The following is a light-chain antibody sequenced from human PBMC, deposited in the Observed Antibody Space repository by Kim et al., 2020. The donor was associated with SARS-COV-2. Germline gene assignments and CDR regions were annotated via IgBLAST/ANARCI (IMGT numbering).Light chain of an antibody. CDR1: QSVTNS. CDR3: LQRSNWPWT. CDR2: DAS. V-gene: IGKV3-11*01. J-gene: IGKJ1*01. Sequence: LSPGERATLSCRASQSVTNSLVWYQQKPGQAPRLLIYDASNRATGIPARFSGSGSGTDFTLTISSLEPEDFAVYYCLQRSNWPWTFGQGTKVDIK.